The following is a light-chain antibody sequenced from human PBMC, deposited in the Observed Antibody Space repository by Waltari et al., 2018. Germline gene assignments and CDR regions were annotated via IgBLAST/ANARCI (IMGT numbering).Light chain of an antibody. CDR1: QSLLYSDGNTY. J-gene: IGKJ1*01. Sequence: DVVMTQSPLSLSVTLGQSASISCRSSQSLLYSDGNTYLSWFHQRPGQSPRRLIYKVSNRDSGVPDRFSGSGSGTDFTLKISRVEAEDVGVYYCMQGSHRPRTFGQGTKVEIK. CDR2: KVS. V-gene: IGKV2-30*01. CDR3: MQGSHRPRT.